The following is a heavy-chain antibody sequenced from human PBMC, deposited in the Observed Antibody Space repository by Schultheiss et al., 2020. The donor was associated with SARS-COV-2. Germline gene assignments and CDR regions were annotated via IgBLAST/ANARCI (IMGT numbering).Heavy chain of an antibody. CDR1: GGTFSSYA. CDR2: IIPIFDTT. Sequence: SVKVSCKASGGTFSSYAISWVRQAPGQGLEWMGGIIPIFDTTNYAQKFQGRVTITADKSTSTAYMELSSLRSEDTAVYYCAAASPIPTSWFDPWGQGTLVTVSS. J-gene: IGHJ5*02. V-gene: IGHV1-69*06. D-gene: IGHD2-21*01. CDR3: AAASPIPTSWFDP.